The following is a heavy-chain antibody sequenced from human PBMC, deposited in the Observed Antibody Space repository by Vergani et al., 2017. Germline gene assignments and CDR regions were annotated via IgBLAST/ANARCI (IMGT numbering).Heavy chain of an antibody. V-gene: IGHV3-23*01. Sequence: EVQLLESGGGLVQPGGSLRLSCAASGFTFSSYAMSWVRQAPGKGLEWVSAISGSGGSIYYADSVKGRFTISRDNAKNSLYLQMNSLRAEDTAVYYCARDRRYCSGGSCDYYYMDVWGKGTTVTVSS. CDR2: ISGSGGSI. J-gene: IGHJ6*03. CDR3: ARDRRYCSGGSCDYYYMDV. CDR1: GFTFSSYA. D-gene: IGHD2-15*01.